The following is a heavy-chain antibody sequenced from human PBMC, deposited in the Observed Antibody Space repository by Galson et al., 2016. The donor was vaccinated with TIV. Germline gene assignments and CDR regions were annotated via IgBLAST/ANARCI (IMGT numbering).Heavy chain of an antibody. CDR2: INTKGDYS. J-gene: IGHJ4*02. CDR1: GNTFTNYY. D-gene: IGHD3-10*01. V-gene: IGHV1-46*01. Sequence: SVKVSCKAYGNTFTNYYMNWIRQAPGQGLEWMGLINTKGDYSTYAQKFQGRVTMTRDTSTSTVSMELRNLRSEDTAVYYCATERPGAEVDGWGDWGQGTLVIVSS. CDR3: ATERPGAEVDGWGD.